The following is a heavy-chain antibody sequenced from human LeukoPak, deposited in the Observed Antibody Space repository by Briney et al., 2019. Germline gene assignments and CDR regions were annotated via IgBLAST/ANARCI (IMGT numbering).Heavy chain of an antibody. D-gene: IGHD4-17*01. J-gene: IGHJ4*02. V-gene: IGHV4-30-2*01. CDR2: MYHSGST. CDR3: ARSTPVTYCFDY. Sequence: PSETLSLTCAVSGGSISSDGYSWSWIRQPPGKGLEWIGYMYHSGSTYYNPSLKSRVTMSVDRSKNQFSLKLTSVTAADTAVYYCARSTPVTYCFDYWGQGTLVTVSS. CDR1: GGSISSDGYS.